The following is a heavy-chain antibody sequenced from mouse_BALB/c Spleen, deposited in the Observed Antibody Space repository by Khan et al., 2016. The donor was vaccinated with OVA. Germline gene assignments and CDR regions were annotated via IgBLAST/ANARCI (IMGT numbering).Heavy chain of an antibody. CDR2: ISTYSGNT. D-gene: IGHD2-3*01. CDR3: ARPAYDGYYDY. Sequence: QVPLQQSGPELVRPGVSVKISCKGSGYTFTDYAMYWVKQSHAKSLEWIGLISTYSGNTNYNQKFKGKATMTVDKSSSTAYMELARLTSEDSAIYYCARPAYDGYYDYWGQGTTLTVSS. CDR1: GYTFTDYA. V-gene: IGHV1S137*01. J-gene: IGHJ2*01.